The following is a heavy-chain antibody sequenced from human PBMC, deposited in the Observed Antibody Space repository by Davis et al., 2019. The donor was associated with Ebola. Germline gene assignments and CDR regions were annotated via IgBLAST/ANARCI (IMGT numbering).Heavy chain of an antibody. CDR3: ARDWSYCGGDCYSLFVY. CDR1: GYTFTSYG. CDR2: ISAYNGNT. Sequence: ASVKVSCKASGYTFTSYGISWVRQAPGQGLEWMGWISAYNGNTNYAQKLQGRVTMTTDTSTSTAYMELSSLRSEDTAVYYCARDWSYCGGDCYSLFVYWGQGTLVTVSS. J-gene: IGHJ4*02. D-gene: IGHD2-21*01. V-gene: IGHV1-18*01.